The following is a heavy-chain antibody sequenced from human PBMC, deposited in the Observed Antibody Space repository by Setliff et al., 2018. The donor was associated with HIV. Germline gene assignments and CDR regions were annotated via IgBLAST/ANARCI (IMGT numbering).Heavy chain of an antibody. Sequence: ASVKVSCKASGYTFTTYGITWVRQAPGQGLEWMGWISGYNGNTNYAQKFQGRVNMTTDTSTNTAYMELRSLRSDDTAVYYCVRIEFSGWVGFYYFDMDVWGQGTTVTVSS. V-gene: IGHV1-18*01. CDR2: ISGYNGNT. J-gene: IGHJ6*02. D-gene: IGHD6-19*01. CDR1: GYTFTTYG. CDR3: VRIEFSGWVGFYYFDMDV.